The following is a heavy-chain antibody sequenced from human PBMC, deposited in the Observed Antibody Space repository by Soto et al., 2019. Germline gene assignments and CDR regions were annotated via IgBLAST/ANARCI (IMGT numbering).Heavy chain of an antibody. CDR1: GFTFSHYW. D-gene: IGHD4-17*01. Sequence: GGSLRLSCAASGFTFSHYWMHWVRQAPGKGLVWVSRVNSEGTSTNYADSVKGRFTISRDNAKNTLYLQMNSLSPEDTAVYYCARDGQATTVTKYGQFDFWGLETLVTVSS. CDR3: ARDGQATTVTKYGQFDF. J-gene: IGHJ4*02. CDR2: VNSEGTST. V-gene: IGHV3-74*01.